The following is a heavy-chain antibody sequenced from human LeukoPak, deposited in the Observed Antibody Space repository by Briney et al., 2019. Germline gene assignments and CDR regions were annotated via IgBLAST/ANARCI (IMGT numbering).Heavy chain of an antibody. D-gene: IGHD3-10*01. CDR2: ISSSSSTI. V-gene: IGHV3-48*04. CDR3: ARGGWSTMVRGVASDCDY. J-gene: IGHJ4*02. Sequence: GGSLRLSCAASGFTFSTYSMNWVRQAPGKGLEWVSYISSSSSTIYYADSVKGRFTISRDNAKNSLYLQMNSLRAEDTAVYYCARGGWSTMVRGVASDCDYWGQGTLVTVSS. CDR1: GFTFSTYS.